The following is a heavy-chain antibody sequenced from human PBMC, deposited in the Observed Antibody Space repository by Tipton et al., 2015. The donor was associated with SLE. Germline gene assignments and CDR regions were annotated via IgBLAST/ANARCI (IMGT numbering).Heavy chain of an antibody. J-gene: IGHJ1*01. D-gene: IGHD4-11*01. CDR1: GGSISSYY. CDR2: VYYSGST. CDR3: ARCYSNYEYFQH. Sequence: TLSLTCTVSGGSISSYYWSWIRQPPGKGLEWIGNVYYSGSTSYNPSLKRRVTLSVDTSKNQFSLKLSSVTAADTAVYYCARCYSNYEYFQHWGQGTLVTVSS. V-gene: IGHV4-59*12.